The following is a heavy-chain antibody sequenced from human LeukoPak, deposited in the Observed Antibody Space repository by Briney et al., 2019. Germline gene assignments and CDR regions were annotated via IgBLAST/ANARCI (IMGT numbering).Heavy chain of an antibody. J-gene: IGHJ5*02. CDR2: IYHSGST. CDR3: ARDSSGRGFDP. CDR1: GGSISSYY. V-gene: IGHV4-59*01. D-gene: IGHD6-19*01. Sequence: YPSETLSLTCTVSGGSISSYYWSWIRQPPGKGLEWIGYIYHSGSTYYNPSLKSRVTISVDTSKNQFSLKLSSVTAADTAVYYCARDSSGRGFDPWGQGTLVTVSS.